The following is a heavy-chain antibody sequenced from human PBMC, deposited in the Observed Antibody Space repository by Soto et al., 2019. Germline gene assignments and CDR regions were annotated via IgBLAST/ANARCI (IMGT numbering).Heavy chain of an antibody. CDR2: ISSSSSYI. V-gene: IGHV3-21*01. D-gene: IGHD3-22*01. CDR1: GFTFSTYS. J-gene: IGHJ4*02. Sequence: VQLVESGGGLVKPGGSLRLSCAASGFTFSTYSMNWVRQAPGKGLEWVSSISSSSSYIYYADSVKGRFTISRDNAKNSLYLQMNSLRAEDTAVYYCARGPPGGVTMIVVPRDYWGQGTLVTVSS. CDR3: ARGPPGGVTMIVVPRDY.